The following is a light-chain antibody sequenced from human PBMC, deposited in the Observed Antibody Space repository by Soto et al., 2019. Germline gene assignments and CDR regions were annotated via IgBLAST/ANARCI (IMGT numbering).Light chain of an antibody. CDR3: QQYNKWPLFT. J-gene: IGKJ3*01. V-gene: IGKV3-15*01. Sequence: EVVLTQSPATLSVSPGERATLSCRASQTVGTNLAWYQQRPGQAPRLLIYGASTRATGIPARFSGSGSGSEFTLTIISRQSDDFAVYYCQQYNKWPLFTFGPGTRVDNK. CDR1: QTVGTN. CDR2: GAS.